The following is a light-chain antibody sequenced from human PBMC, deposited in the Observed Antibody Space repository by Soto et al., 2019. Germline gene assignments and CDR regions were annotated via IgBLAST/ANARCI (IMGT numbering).Light chain of an antibody. CDR3: MQGTHWPIT. J-gene: IGKJ5*01. CDR1: QSLVHSDGIAY. V-gene: IGKV2-30*02. CDR2: KVS. Sequence: DVVMTQSPLSLPVTLGQPACISCRSNQSLVHSDGIAYFSWFQQRPGRSPRRLIYKVSNRDSGVPARFSGSGSGTDFELKISRVEAEDVGVYYCMQGTHWPITFGQGTRLEIK.